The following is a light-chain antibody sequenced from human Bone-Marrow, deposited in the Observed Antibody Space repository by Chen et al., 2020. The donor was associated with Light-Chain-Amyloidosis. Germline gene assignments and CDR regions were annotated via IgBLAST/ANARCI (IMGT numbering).Light chain of an antibody. CDR2: DDS. V-gene: IGLV3-21*02. J-gene: IGLJ3*02. CDR3: QVWDRSSDRPV. Sequence: SYVLPQPSSVAVTPGQTATIAGGRNNIGSTSVHWYQQTPGQAPLLVVYDDSDRPSGIPERLSGSNSGNTATLTISRVEAGDEADYYCQVWDRSSDRPVFGGGTKLTVL. CDR1: NIGSTS.